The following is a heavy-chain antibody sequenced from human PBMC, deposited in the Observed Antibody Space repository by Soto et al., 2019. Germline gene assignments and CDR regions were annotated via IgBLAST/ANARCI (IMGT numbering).Heavy chain of an antibody. CDR3: ASDRHSSSFPPPYYFDS. Sequence: QVQLVESGGGVVQPGRSLRLSCAASAFTFRSYTMHWVRQAPGKGLEWVATISYDGSKTNYADSVRGRFTISRDNSKSTLFLQMDILRPEDTAVYSCASDRHSSSFPPPYYFDSWGQGTLVTVSS. V-gene: IGHV3-30*04. J-gene: IGHJ4*02. D-gene: IGHD4-4*01. CDR1: AFTFRSYT. CDR2: ISYDGSKT.